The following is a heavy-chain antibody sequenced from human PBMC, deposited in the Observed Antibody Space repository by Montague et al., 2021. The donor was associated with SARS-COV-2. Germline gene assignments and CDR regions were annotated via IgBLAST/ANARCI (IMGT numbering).Heavy chain of an antibody. J-gene: IGHJ6*02. CDR3: ARGRRILLWFGELLSGGDYYGMDV. Sequence: SETLSLTCTVSGGSISSYYWSWIRQPPGKGLEWIGEINHSGSTNYNPSLKSRVTISVDTSKNQFSLKLSSVTAADTAVYYCARGRRILLWFGELLSGGDYYGMDVWGQGTTVTVSS. CDR1: GGSISSYY. V-gene: IGHV4-34*01. CDR2: INHSGST. D-gene: IGHD3-10*01.